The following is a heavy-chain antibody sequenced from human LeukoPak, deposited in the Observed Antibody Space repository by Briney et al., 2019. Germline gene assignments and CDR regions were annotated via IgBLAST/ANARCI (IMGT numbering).Heavy chain of an antibody. D-gene: IGHD3-10*01. CDR3: ARGPYYGSGSYYLSGFDY. CDR1: GGTFSSYA. CDR2: IIPIFGTA. V-gene: IGHV1-69*13. Sequence: GASVNFSCKASGGTFSSYAISWVRQAPGQGLEWMGGIIPIFGTANYAQKFQGRVTITADESTSTAYMELSSLRSEDTAVYYCARGPYYGSGSYYLSGFDYWGQGTLVTVSS. J-gene: IGHJ4*02.